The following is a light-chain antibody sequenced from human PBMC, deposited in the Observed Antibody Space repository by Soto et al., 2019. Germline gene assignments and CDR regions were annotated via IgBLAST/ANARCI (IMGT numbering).Light chain of an antibody. CDR3: QQYGNWPLT. J-gene: IGKJ4*01. V-gene: IGKV3D-15*01. Sequence: EIVMTQSPATLSVSPGERDTLSCRASQDVNIYLAWYQQKPGQAPRLLISGASTRATGIPARFSGSGSGTELTLTISSLQSEDVAVYYCQQYGNWPLTFGGGTNVEIK. CDR2: GAS. CDR1: QDVNIY.